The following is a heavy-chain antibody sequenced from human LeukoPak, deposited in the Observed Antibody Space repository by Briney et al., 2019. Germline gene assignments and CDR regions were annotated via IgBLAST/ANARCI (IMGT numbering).Heavy chain of an antibody. CDR2: ISGSGGST. CDR1: GFTFSSYA. D-gene: IGHD3-3*01. CDR3: AKRFLGWLSPGGYFDY. V-gene: IGHV3-23*01. Sequence: PGGSLRLSCAASGFTFSSYAMSWVRQAPGKGLEWVSAISGSGGSTYYADYVKGRITISSDNSKNTLYLQMNSLRAEDTAVYYCAKRFLGWLSPGGYFDYWGQGTLVTVSS. J-gene: IGHJ4*02.